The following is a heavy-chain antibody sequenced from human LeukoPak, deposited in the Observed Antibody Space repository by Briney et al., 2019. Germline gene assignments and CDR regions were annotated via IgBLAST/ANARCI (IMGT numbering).Heavy chain of an antibody. V-gene: IGHV3-30-3*01. Sequence: GGSLRLSCAASGFTFSSYAMHWVRQAPGKGLEWVAVISYDGSNKYYADSVKGRFTISRDNSKNTLYLQMNSLRAEDTAVYYCARDENYSSGWYGLAYYYGMDVWGQGTTVTVSS. CDR2: ISYDGSNK. CDR3: ARDENYSSGWYGLAYYYGMDV. J-gene: IGHJ6*02. CDR1: GFTFSSYA. D-gene: IGHD6-19*01.